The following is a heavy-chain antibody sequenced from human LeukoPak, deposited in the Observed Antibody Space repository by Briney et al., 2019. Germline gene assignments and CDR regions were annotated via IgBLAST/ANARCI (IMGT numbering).Heavy chain of an antibody. D-gene: IGHD1-26*01. Sequence: SETLSLTCTVSGGSISSYYWSWIRQPPGKGLEWIGYIYYSGSTNYNPSLKSRVTISVDTSKNQFSLKLSSVTAADTAVYYCARILRPHYYYYYMDVWGKGTTVTLSS. CDR3: ARILRPHYYYYYMDV. V-gene: IGHV4-59*01. CDR2: IYYSGST. CDR1: GGSISSYY. J-gene: IGHJ6*03.